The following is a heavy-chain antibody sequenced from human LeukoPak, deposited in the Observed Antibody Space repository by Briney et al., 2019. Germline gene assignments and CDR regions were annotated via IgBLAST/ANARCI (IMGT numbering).Heavy chain of an antibody. V-gene: IGHV1-8*03. CDR1: GYTFTSYV. CDR3: ARRPRQNSWGYSSSWDYYYHMDV. D-gene: IGHD6-6*01. Sequence: GASVNVSCKASGYTFTSYVISWVRQAAGQGLEWMGWMNTNSGNTGSAQKFQGRVTITRNTSISTAYMELSSLRSEDTAVYYCARRPRQNSWGYSSSWDYYYHMDVWGKGTTVTVSS. J-gene: IGHJ6*03. CDR2: MNTNSGNT.